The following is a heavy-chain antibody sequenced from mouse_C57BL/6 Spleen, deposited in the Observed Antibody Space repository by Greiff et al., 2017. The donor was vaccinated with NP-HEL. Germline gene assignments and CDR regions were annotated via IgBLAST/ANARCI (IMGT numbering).Heavy chain of an antibody. D-gene: IGHD2-4*01. CDR2: INYDGSST. J-gene: IGHJ2*01. CDR1: GFTFSDYY. Sequence: EVQLVESEGGLVQPGSSMKLSCTASGFTFSDYYMAWVRQVPEKGLEWVANINYDGSSTYYLDSLKSRFIISRDNAKNILYLQMSSLKSEDTATYYCERGDYDYGFDYWGQGTTLTVSS. V-gene: IGHV5-16*01. CDR3: ERGDYDYGFDY.